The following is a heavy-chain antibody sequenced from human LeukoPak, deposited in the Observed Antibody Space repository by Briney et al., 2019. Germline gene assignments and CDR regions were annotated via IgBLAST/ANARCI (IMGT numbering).Heavy chain of an antibody. J-gene: IGHJ5*02. D-gene: IGHD3-10*01. CDR1: SGSFSGYY. Sequence: SETLSLTCGVYSGSFSGYYWSLIRQPPGKGLEWIGEINHSGSTNYNPSLKSRVTISVDTSKKQFSRKLSSVTAADTAVYYCARGRPLTTYYYGSGSYFPTPNWFDPWGQGTLVSVSS. CDR2: INHSGST. CDR3: ARGRPLTTYYYGSGSYFPTPNWFDP. V-gene: IGHV4-34*01.